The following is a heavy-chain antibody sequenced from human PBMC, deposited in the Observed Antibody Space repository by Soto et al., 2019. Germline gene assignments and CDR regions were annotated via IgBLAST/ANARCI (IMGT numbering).Heavy chain of an antibody. V-gene: IGHV4-30-4*01. D-gene: IGHD2-2*01. J-gene: IGHJ5*01. Sequence: LSLTCTVSGGSISDDSYWSWIRQTPGKGLEWIGYIYHTGNTYYNPSLRSRVSISVDKSRSQFSLKLISVTAADTAVYFCARDEYQMLSSVSWFDSWGQGTLVTVSS. CDR3: ARDEYQMLSSVSWFDS. CDR1: GGSISDDSY. CDR2: IYHTGNT.